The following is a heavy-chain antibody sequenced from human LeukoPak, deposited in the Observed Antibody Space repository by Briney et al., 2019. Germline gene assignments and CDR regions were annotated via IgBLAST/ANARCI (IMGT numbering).Heavy chain of an antibody. D-gene: IGHD2-15*01. V-gene: IGHV4-39*07. CDR3: ARECPPGGYWISDP. J-gene: IGHJ5*02. Sequence: PSETLSLTCTVSGGSISSSSYYWGWIRQPPGKGLEWIGSIYYSGSTYYTPSLKSRVTISVDTSKNQFSLKLSSVTAADTAVYYCARECPPGGYWISDPWGQGTLVTVSS. CDR1: GGSISSSSYY. CDR2: IYYSGST.